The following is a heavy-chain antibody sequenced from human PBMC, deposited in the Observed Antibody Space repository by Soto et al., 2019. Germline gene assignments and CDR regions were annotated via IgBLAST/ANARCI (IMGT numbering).Heavy chain of an antibody. Sequence: QVQLQESGPGLVKPSQTLSLACTVSGGSISSGGYYWTWIRQPPGKGLEWIGYIYYSGITYSNPSHKSRVTISVDTSKNQASRKLSSVTAAATAVYYWARGPLAWGQGTLVTVSS. J-gene: IGHJ5*02. CDR1: GGSISSGGYY. CDR3: ARGPLA. CDR2: IYYSGIT. V-gene: IGHV4-31*03.